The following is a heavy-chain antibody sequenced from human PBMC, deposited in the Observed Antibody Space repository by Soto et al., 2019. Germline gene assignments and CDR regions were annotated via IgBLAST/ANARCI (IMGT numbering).Heavy chain of an antibody. CDR3: ARGRYEDY. Sequence: QVHLVQSGAEVKKPGASVKVSCKGSGYAFTTYGITWVRQAPGQGLEWMGWISAHNGNTNYAQKLQGRVTVTRDTSTSTAYMELRSLISDDTAVYYCARGRYEDYWGQGALVTVSS. CDR1: GYAFTTYG. J-gene: IGHJ4*02. CDR2: ISAHNGNT. V-gene: IGHV1-18*01. D-gene: IGHD1-1*01.